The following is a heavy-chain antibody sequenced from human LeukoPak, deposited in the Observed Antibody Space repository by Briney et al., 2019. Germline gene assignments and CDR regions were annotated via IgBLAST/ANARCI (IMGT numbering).Heavy chain of an antibody. CDR1: GYTFTSYA. D-gene: IGHD3-10*01. J-gene: IGHJ4*02. CDR2: INTNTGNP. CDR3: ARERFGELLSESSSIENDY. V-gene: IGHV7-4-1*02. Sequence: ASVKVSCKASGYTFTSYAMNWVRQAPGQGLEWMGWINTNTGNPTYAQGFTGRFVFSLDTSVSTAYLQISSLKAEDTAVYYCARERFGELLSESSSIENDYWGQGTLVTVSS.